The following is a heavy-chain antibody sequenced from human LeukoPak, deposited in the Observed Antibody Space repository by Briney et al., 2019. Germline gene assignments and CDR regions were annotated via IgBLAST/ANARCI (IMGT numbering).Heavy chain of an antibody. CDR1: GYSFPNYW. D-gene: IGHD5-12*01. CDR2: IYPGDSAT. V-gene: IGHV5-51*01. J-gene: IGHJ4*02. CDR3: ARTRGYSGYDLDY. Sequence: GESLKISCKASGYSFPNYWIGWVRQMPGKGLEWMGVIYPGDSATRYSPSFQGQVTISADKSISTAYLQWSSLKASDTAMYYCARTRGYSGYDLDYWGQGTLVTVSS.